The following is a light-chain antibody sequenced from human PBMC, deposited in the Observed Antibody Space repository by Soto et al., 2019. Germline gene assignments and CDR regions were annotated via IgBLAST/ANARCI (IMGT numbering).Light chain of an antibody. Sequence: QSVLTQPPSVSGAPGQRVTISCTGSSSNIGADYDVHWYQQLPGTAPKLLIYGNSNRPSGVPDRFSGSKSGTSASLAIAGLPAEDEADYYCQSYDSSLRGSVFGGGTKVTVL. J-gene: IGLJ2*01. CDR1: SSNIGADYD. V-gene: IGLV1-40*01. CDR3: QSYDSSLRGSV. CDR2: GNS.